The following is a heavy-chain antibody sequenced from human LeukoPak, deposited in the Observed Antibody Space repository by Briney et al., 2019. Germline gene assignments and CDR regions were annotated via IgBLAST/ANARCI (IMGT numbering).Heavy chain of an antibody. CDR1: GGSISSGGYS. CDR3: ASSSWYDAFDI. CDR2: IYHSGST. J-gene: IGHJ3*02. V-gene: IGHV4-30-2*01. D-gene: IGHD6-13*01. Sequence: PSETLSLTCAVSGGSISSGGYSWSWIRQPPGKSLEWIGYIYHSGSTYYNPSLKSRVTISVDRSKNQFSLKLSSVTAADTAVYYCASSSWYDAFDIWGQGTMVTVSS.